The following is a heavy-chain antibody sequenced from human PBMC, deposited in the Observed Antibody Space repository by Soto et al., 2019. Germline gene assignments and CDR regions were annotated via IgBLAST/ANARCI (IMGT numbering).Heavy chain of an antibody. D-gene: IGHD3-22*01. CDR1: GGSISSGGYY. Sequence: SETLSLTCTVSGGSISSGGYYWSWIRQHPGKGLEWIGYIYYSGSTYYNPSLKSRVTISVDTSRNQFSLKLSSVTAADTAVYYCARESYDSSRLTGIDYWGQGTLVIVSS. CDR2: IYYSGST. V-gene: IGHV4-31*03. J-gene: IGHJ4*02. CDR3: ARESYDSSRLTGIDY.